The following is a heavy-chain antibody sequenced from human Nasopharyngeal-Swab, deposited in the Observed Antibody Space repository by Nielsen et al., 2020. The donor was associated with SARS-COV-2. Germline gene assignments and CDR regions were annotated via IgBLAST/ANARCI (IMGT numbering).Heavy chain of an antibody. Sequence: SCAVSGFIVSSTYMSWVRQAPGKGLEWVSVTEIGGITHYADSVKGRFTISRDSSTNTLYLQMNSLRVEDTAVYYCARDLGGGYCTTINCLGSWGQGTLVTVSS. CDR3: ARDLGGGYCTTINCLGS. CDR2: TEIGGIT. D-gene: IGHD2-8*01. J-gene: IGHJ1*01. CDR1: GFIVSSTY. V-gene: IGHV3-53*01.